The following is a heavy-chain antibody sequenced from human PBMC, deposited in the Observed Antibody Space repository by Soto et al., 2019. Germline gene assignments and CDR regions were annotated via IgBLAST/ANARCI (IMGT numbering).Heavy chain of an antibody. Sequence: EVQLVESGGGLVQPGRSLRLSCAASGFTFDDYAMHWVRQAPGKGLEWVSGISWNSGSIGYADSVKGRFTISRDNAKNSLYLQMNSLRAEDTALYYCAKDIEENSGYFPAFDIWGQGTMVTVSS. V-gene: IGHV3-9*01. D-gene: IGHD5-12*01. J-gene: IGHJ3*02. CDR3: AKDIEENSGYFPAFDI. CDR2: ISWNSGSI. CDR1: GFTFDDYA.